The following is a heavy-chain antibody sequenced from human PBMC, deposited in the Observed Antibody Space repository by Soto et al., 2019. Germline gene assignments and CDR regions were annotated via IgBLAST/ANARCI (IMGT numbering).Heavy chain of an antibody. Sequence: QVQLVQSGAEVKKPGASVKVSCKASGYTFTSYGISWVRQAPGQGLEGMGWISAYNVNTNYAQKFQGRVTMTTDTSTSTADMELRSLRSDDTAVYYCARGGNYRTNGVCSFYGMDAWGQGTTVTVSS. CDR2: ISAYNVNT. CDR1: GYTFTSYG. J-gene: IGHJ6*02. CDR3: ARGGNYRTNGVCSFYGMDA. V-gene: IGHV1-18*01. D-gene: IGHD2-8*01.